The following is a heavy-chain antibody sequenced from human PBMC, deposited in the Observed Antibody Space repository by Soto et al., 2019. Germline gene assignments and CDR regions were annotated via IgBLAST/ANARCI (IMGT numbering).Heavy chain of an antibody. J-gene: IGHJ6*02. V-gene: IGHV4-4*07. CDR2: IYTSGST. Sequence: ASETLSLTCTVSGGSISSYYWSWIRQPAGKGLEWIGRIYTSGSTNYNPSLKSRVTMSVDTSKNQFSLKLSSVTAADTAVYYCARELLWFGEFYYGMDVWGQGTTVTVSS. CDR3: ARELLWFGEFYYGMDV. CDR1: GGSISSYY. D-gene: IGHD3-10*01.